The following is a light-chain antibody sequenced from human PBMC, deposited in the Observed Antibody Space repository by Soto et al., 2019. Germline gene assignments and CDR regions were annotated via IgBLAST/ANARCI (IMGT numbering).Light chain of an antibody. CDR1: QSVSSN. Sequence: EIVMRQSPATLSVSPGERATLSCRASQSVSSNLAWYQQKPGQAPRLLIYGASTRATGIPARFSGSGSGTEFTLSISSLQSEDFAVYYCLQYNKWPPLTFGGGTKVEIK. V-gene: IGKV3-15*01. CDR2: GAS. CDR3: LQYNKWPPLT. J-gene: IGKJ4*01.